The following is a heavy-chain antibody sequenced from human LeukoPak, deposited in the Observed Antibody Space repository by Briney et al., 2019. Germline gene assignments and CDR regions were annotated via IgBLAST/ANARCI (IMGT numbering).Heavy chain of an antibody. J-gene: IGHJ4*02. CDR3: AKATTAIVVENFLDY. CDR1: GFTFTSYA. Sequence: PGGSLRLSCAASGFTFTSYAMSWVRQAPGKGLEWVSAISGNGGATYYADSVKGRFTISRDNSKNTLHLQMNSLRAEDTALYYCAKATTAIVVENFLDYWGQGTLVSVSS. D-gene: IGHD3-22*01. CDR2: ISGNGGAT. V-gene: IGHV3-23*01.